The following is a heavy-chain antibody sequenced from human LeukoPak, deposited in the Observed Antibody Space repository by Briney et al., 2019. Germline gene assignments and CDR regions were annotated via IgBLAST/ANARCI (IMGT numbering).Heavy chain of an antibody. CDR3: ARYGYSGYGMHY. CDR1: GFTFSSYS. Sequence: GGSLRLSCAASGFTFSSYSMNWVRQAPGKGLEWVSSISGSSSYIYYADSVKGRFTISRDNAKNSLYLQMNSLRAEDTAVYYCARYGYSGYGMHYWGQGTLVTVSS. J-gene: IGHJ4*02. V-gene: IGHV3-21*01. D-gene: IGHD5-12*01. CDR2: ISGSSSYI.